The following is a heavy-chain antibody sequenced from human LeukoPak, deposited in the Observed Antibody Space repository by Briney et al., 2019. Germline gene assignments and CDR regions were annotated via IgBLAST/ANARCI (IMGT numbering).Heavy chain of an antibody. CDR1: GFTFSSYW. CDR3: AKDGDIQLWFDYYYYMDV. D-gene: IGHD5-18*01. Sequence: GGSLRLSCAASGFTFSSYWMSWVRQAPGKGLEWVSAISGSGGSTYYADSVKGRFTISRDNSKNTLYLQMNSLRAEDTAVYYCAKDGDIQLWFDYYYYMDVWGKGTTVTVSS. J-gene: IGHJ6*03. CDR2: ISGSGGST. V-gene: IGHV3-23*01.